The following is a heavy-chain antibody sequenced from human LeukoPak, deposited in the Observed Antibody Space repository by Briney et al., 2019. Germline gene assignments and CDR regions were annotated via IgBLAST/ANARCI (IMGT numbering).Heavy chain of an antibody. CDR1: GGSISSSSYY. CDR3: AREGTRGYSYGSTGGFDY. CDR2: IYYSGST. D-gene: IGHD5-18*01. J-gene: IGHJ4*02. V-gene: IGHV4-39*07. Sequence: SETLSLTCTVSGGSISSSSYYWGWIRQPPGKGLGWIGSIYYSGSTYYNPSLKSRVTISVDTSKNQFSLKLSSVTAADTAVYYCAREGTRGYSYGSTGGFDYWGQGTLVTVSS.